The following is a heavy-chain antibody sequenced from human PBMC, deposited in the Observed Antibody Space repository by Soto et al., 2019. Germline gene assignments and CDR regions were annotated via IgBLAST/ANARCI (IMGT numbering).Heavy chain of an antibody. D-gene: IGHD2-2*01. CDR2: ISAYNGNT. Sequence: AASVKVSCKASGYTFTSYGISWVRQAPGQGLEWMGWISAYNGNTNYAQKLQGRVTMTTDTSTSTAYMELRSLRSDDTAVYYCASSCSSTSCFLPYYYYGMDVWGQGTTVTVSS. CDR1: GYTFTSYG. J-gene: IGHJ6*02. V-gene: IGHV1-18*04. CDR3: ASSCSSTSCFLPYYYYGMDV.